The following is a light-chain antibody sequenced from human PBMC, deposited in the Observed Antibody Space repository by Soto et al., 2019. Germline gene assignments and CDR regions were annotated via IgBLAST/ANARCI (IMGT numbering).Light chain of an antibody. V-gene: IGKV3-20*01. J-gene: IGKJ1*01. CDR1: QSVSSTY. CDR2: GAS. CDR3: QQYGSSSWT. Sequence: EIVLTQSPGTLSLSPGERATLSCRASQSVSSTYLAWYQQQPGQAPRLLIYGASNRATGIPDRFSGSGSGTDFTLTISRLEPEDFAVYYCQQYGSSSWTFGQGTKVE.